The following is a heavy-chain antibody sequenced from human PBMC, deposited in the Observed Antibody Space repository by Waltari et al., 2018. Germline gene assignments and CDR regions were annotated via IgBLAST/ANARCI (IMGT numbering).Heavy chain of an antibody. CDR2: IRNAGRTT. J-gene: IGHJ4*02. V-gene: IGHV3-74*01. Sequence: EVELVQSGGGLVQPGGSLRLSCAASGFTFSRFWMQWVRQVPGKGLVWVSRIRNAGRTTDYTDAVKGRFTISRDNAKDTLYLQMNGLRAEDTAVYYCARDSSHLPAAFDNWGQGTLVTVSS. CDR3: ARDSSHLPAAFDN. D-gene: IGHD2-2*01. CDR1: GFTFSRFW.